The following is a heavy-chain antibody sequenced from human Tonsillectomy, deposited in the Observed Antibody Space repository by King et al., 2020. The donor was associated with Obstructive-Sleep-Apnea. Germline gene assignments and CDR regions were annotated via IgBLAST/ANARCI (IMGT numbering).Heavy chain of an antibody. V-gene: IGHV1-18*01. Sequence: QLVQSGAEVKKPGASVKVSCKASGYTFTNYVITWVRQAPGQGPELMGWISAYNGNTNYAQKLQGRVTMTTDTSTSTAYMELRSLRSDDTAVYYCARVGGGYNLDFYYGMDVWGQGTTVTVSS. D-gene: IGHD5-24*01. CDR3: ARVGGGYNLDFYYGMDV. CDR1: GYTFTNYV. CDR2: ISAYNGNT. J-gene: IGHJ6*02.